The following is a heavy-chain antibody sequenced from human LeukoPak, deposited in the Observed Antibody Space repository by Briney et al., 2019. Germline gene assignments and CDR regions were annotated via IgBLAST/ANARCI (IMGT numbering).Heavy chain of an antibody. J-gene: IGHJ4*02. CDR3: ARAWATDYFDY. V-gene: IGHV4-59*01. Sequence: SETLSLTCTVSGGSISSYYWSWIRQPPGKGLEWIGYMYYSGTIKYNPSLKSRVTISVDTSKNQFSLKLSYVTAADTAMYYCARAWATDYFDYWGQGTLVTVSS. CDR2: MYYSGTI. CDR1: GGSISSYY.